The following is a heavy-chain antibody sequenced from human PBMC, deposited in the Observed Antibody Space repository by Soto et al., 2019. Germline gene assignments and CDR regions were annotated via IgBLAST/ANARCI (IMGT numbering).Heavy chain of an antibody. J-gene: IGHJ5*02. Sequence: EVQLVESGGGLVQPGGSLRLSCAASGFTFSSYSMNWVRQAPGKGLEWVSYISGSGTTIYYADSVKGRFTVSRDNAKNSLYLQMNSLRVEDMAVYYCARTWYSSGWGWFDPWGQGTLVTVSS. CDR1: GFTFSSYS. CDR3: ARTWYSSGWGWFDP. D-gene: IGHD6-19*01. V-gene: IGHV3-48*01. CDR2: ISGSGTTI.